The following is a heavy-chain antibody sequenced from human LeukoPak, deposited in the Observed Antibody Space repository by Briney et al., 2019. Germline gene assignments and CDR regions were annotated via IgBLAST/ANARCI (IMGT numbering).Heavy chain of an antibody. CDR2: ISGSGSTI. V-gene: IGHV3-11*01. D-gene: IGHD3-22*01. Sequence: GGSLRLSCAASGFTFSDYYMSWIRQAPGKGLEWVSYISGSGSTIYYADSVKGRFTISRDNAKNSLYLQMNSLRAEDTAVYYCARDSDYDSSGYYYNYWGQGTLVTVSS. J-gene: IGHJ4*02. CDR3: ARDSDYDSSGYYYNY. CDR1: GFTFSDYY.